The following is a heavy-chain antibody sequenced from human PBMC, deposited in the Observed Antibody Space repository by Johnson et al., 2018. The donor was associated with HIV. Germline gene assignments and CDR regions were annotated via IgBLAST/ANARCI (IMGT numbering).Heavy chain of an antibody. CDR2: ISYDGSNK. CDR1: GFTFSSYA. CDR3: STGFSSWAFDI. Sequence: VQLVESGGGLVQPGGSLRLSCAASGFTFSSYAMHWVRQAPGKGLEWVAVISYDGSNKYYAAPVKGKFSISRDDSKNTLYLQMNSLKTEDTAVYYCSTGFSSWAFDIWGQGTMVTVSS. V-gene: IGHV3-30*04. D-gene: IGHD6-13*01. J-gene: IGHJ3*02.